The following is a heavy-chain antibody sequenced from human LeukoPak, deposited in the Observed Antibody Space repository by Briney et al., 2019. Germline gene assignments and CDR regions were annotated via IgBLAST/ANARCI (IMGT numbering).Heavy chain of an antibody. V-gene: IGHV3-48*03. J-gene: IGHJ5*02. CDR3: ARAGSGSFYDWFDP. D-gene: IGHD3-10*01. CDR2: ISGSGNTI. Sequence: GGSLRLSCAASRFTFSNYDMNWVRQAPGKGLEWVSYISGSGNTIYYADSVKGRFTISRDNAENSLYLQMSSLRAEDTAVYYCARAGSGSFYDWFDPWGEGTLVTVSS. CDR1: RFTFSNYD.